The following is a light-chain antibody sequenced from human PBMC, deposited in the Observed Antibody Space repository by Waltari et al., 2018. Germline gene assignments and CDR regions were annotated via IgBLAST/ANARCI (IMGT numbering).Light chain of an antibody. V-gene: IGKV4-1*01. CDR3: QQYYGIPLT. CDR2: WAS. CDR1: QSVFFTSNNKRY. J-gene: IGKJ4*01. Sequence: DIVMTQSPDSLAVSLGERATINCKSSQSVFFTSNNKRYLAWYQQKPRQPPKLLISWASTRESGVPDRFSGSGSGTHFTLTISSLQAEDVAVYSCQQYYGIPLTFGGGTKVEIK.